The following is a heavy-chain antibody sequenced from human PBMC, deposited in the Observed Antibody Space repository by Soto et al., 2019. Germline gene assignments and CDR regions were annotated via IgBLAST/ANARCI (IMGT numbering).Heavy chain of an antibody. V-gene: IGHV5-10-1*01. Sequence: GESLKISCKGSGYSFTSYWISWVRQMPGKGLEWMGRIDPSDSYTNYSPSFQGHVTISADKSISTAYLQWSSLKASDTAMYYCASKTGYGEDTIGWGQGTLVTVSS. CDR1: GYSFTSYW. J-gene: IGHJ4*02. CDR2: IDPSDSYT. D-gene: IGHD4-17*01. CDR3: ASKTGYGEDTIG.